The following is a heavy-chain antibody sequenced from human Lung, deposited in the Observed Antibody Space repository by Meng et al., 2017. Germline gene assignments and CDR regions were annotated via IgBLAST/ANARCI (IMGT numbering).Heavy chain of an antibody. V-gene: IGHV4-34*01. CDR2: INHSGST. D-gene: IGHD1/OR15-1a*01. CDR3: ARPKQANWYFDL. Sequence: VQLQQWGAGLLKPSATLSLPCAVYGGSFSGYYWSWICQPPGKGLEWIGEINHSGSTNYNPSLKSRVTISVDTSKNKFSLKLSSVTAADTAVYYCARPKQANWYFDLWGRGTLVTVSS. CDR1: GGSFSGYY. J-gene: IGHJ2*01.